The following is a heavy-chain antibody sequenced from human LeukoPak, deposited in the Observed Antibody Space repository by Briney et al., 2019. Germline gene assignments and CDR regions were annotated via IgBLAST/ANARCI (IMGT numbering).Heavy chain of an antibody. Sequence: ASVKVSCKASGYAVTSYDINWGRHPPGPGLEWMGWVNPNSGKTGYDHQSQGSVTITRNNSSSKPYFELSSLRPDAAPVYYCARGSRRRGLPIYSNSDYFDYWGQGTLVTVSS. V-gene: IGHV1-8*03. CDR3: ARGSRRRGLPIYSNSDYFDY. CDR2: VNPNSGKT. J-gene: IGHJ4*02. CDR1: GYAVTSYD. D-gene: IGHD4-11*01.